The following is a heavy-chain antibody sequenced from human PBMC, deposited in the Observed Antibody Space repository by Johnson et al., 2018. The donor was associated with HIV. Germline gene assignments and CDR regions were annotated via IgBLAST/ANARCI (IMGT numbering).Heavy chain of an antibody. CDR2: IYSGGST. CDR3: AKGRGSPPGAFDI. V-gene: IGHV3-66*01. Sequence: VQLVESGGGLVQPGRSLKLSCAASGFTVSSNYMSWVRQAPGKGLEWVSVIYSGGSTYYADSVKGRFTISRDNAKNSLYLQMNSLRAEDTAVYYCAKGRGSPPGAFDIWGQGTMVTVSS. CDR1: GFTVSSNY. J-gene: IGHJ3*02. D-gene: IGHD1-26*01.